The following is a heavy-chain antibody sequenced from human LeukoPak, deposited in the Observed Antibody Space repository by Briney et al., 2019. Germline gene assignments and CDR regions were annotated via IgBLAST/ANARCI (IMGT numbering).Heavy chain of an antibody. CDR1: GFTLSSYD. Sequence: GGSLRLSYAASGFTLSSYDMHWVRQATGKGLEWVSGIDTAGETYYPGSVKGRFTIYRENAKNSLYLQMNSLRAGDTAVYYCARQYSSSDPTSYGMDVWGQGTTVTV. CDR3: ARQYSSSDPTSYGMDV. CDR2: IDTAGET. J-gene: IGHJ6*02. D-gene: IGHD6-19*01. V-gene: IGHV3-13*01.